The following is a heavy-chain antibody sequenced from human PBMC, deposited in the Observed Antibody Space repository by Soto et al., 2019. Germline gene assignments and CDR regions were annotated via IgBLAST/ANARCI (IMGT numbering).Heavy chain of an antibody. V-gene: IGHV1-69*01. CDR2: IIPNFGTA. Sequence: QVQLVQSGAEVKKPGSSVKVSCKASGGTFSSYAISWVRQAPGQGLEWMGGIIPNFGTANYAQKFQGRVTITAAESTSPAYMELSSRRSEDTAVYYCARERGEQHTGLLLDYWGQGTLVTVSS. CDR1: GGTFSSYA. CDR3: ARERGEQHTGLLLDY. D-gene: IGHD3-16*01. J-gene: IGHJ4*02.